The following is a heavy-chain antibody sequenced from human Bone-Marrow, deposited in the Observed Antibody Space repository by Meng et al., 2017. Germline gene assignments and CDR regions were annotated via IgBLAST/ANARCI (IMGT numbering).Heavy chain of an antibody. Sequence: SETLSLTCTVSGGSISSYYWSWIRQPPGKGLEWIGYIYYSGSTNYNPSLKSRVTISVDTSKNQFSLKLSSVTAADTAVYYCARDRVRGVTYYYYGMDVWGQGTTVT. V-gene: IGHV4-59*01. CDR1: GGSISSYY. D-gene: IGHD3-10*01. CDR3: ARDRVRGVTYYYYGMDV. CDR2: IYYSGST. J-gene: IGHJ6*02.